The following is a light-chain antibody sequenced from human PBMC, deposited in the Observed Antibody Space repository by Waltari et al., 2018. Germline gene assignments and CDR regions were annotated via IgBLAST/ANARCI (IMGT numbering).Light chain of an antibody. CDR1: QSILHSNGNTY. J-gene: IGKJ1*01. Sequence: DIVMTQTPLSLPITPGAPASISCRSSQSILHSNGNTYLHWYLQKPGQSPQLLIYGGSNRASGVPDRFSGSVSGTDFTLKISKVEAEDVGGYCCVQAIAFPRTFGQGTTVEIK. CDR3: VQAIAFPRT. CDR2: GGS. V-gene: IGKV2-40*01.